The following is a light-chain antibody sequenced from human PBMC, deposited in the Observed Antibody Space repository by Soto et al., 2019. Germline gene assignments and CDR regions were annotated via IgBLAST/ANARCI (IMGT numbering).Light chain of an antibody. J-gene: IGLJ1*01. V-gene: IGLV2-14*01. Sequence: QSALTQPASVSGSPGQSISISCTGNSTDVGGYCFVSWYKHQPGTAPKLLISEVSKRPSGVSDRFSGSKSGDTASLTISGLQAEDEADYYCSSYRSATTVVFGSATKVTV. CDR3: SSYRSATTVV. CDR2: EVS. CDR1: STDVGGYCF.